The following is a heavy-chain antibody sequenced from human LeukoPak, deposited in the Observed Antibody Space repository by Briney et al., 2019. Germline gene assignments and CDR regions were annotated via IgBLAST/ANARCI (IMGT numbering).Heavy chain of an antibody. V-gene: IGHV3-23*01. Sequence: GGSQRLSCAASGFNFANHAMSWVRQTPGKGLEWVSAISGGGDITYYADSVTGRFTISRDNSKDTLFLQMHSLRPGDTAVYYCVREDTPATANYWGQGTLVTISS. CDR2: ISGGGDIT. CDR3: VREDTPATANY. CDR1: GFNFANHA. J-gene: IGHJ4*02. D-gene: IGHD2-21*02.